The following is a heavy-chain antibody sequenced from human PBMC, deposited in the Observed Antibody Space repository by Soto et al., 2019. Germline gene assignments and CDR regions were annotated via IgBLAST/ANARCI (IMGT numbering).Heavy chain of an antibody. D-gene: IGHD3-16*01. J-gene: IGHJ6*02. CDR3: AKPQLGYDYYYYGMDV. Sequence: GGSLRLSCAASGFTFSSYGMHWVRQAPGKGLEWVAVISYDGSNKYYADSVKGRFTISRDNSKNTLYLQMNSLRAEDTAAYYCAKPQLGYDYYYYGMDVWGQGTTVTVSS. V-gene: IGHV3-30*18. CDR1: GFTFSSYG. CDR2: ISYDGSNK.